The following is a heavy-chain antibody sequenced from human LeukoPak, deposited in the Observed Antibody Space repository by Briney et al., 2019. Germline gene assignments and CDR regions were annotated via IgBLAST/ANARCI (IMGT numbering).Heavy chain of an antibody. J-gene: IGHJ4*02. Sequence: PGGSLRLSCAASGFTFSLYTMSWVRQAPGKGLEWVSGISGNGGRTYYADSVKGRFTISRDNSKNTLNLQLNSLSAEDMALYYCAKDQEVGVTTYYFDYWGQGTLVTVSS. V-gene: IGHV3-23*01. CDR1: GFTFSLYT. CDR2: ISGNGGRT. CDR3: AKDQEVGVTTYYFDY. D-gene: IGHD4-17*01.